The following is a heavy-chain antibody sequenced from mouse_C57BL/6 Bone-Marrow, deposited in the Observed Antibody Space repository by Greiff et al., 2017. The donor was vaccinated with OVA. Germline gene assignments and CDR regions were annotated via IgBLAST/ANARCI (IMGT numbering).Heavy chain of an antibody. J-gene: IGHJ3*01. CDR1: GFTFSSYA. CDR2: ISSGGDYI. CDR3: TRALLEFAY. Sequence: EVMLVESGAGLVKPGGSLKLSCAASGFTFSSYAMSWVRQTPEKRLEWVAYISSGGDYIYYADTVKGRFTISRDNARNTLYLQMSSLKSEDTAMYYCTRALLEFAYWGQGTLVTVSA. D-gene: IGHD1-1*01. V-gene: IGHV5-9-1*02.